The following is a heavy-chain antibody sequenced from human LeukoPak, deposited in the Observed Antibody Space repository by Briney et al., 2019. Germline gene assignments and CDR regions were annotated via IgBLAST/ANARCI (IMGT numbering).Heavy chain of an antibody. V-gene: IGHV1-46*01. CDR3: ARAEKVAGKVFGYYYNAMDV. D-gene: IGHD6-19*01. CDR2: INPRGGTT. J-gene: IGHJ6*02. Sequence: ASVKASCEASGHIYTSYYIHCVRQARGQGLECMGIINPRGGTTSCAQKFRDRLTMTRDTYTSTVFMHLSSLRSEDTAVYYCARAEKVAGKVFGYYYNAMDVWGQGTTVTVCS. CDR1: GHIYTSYY.